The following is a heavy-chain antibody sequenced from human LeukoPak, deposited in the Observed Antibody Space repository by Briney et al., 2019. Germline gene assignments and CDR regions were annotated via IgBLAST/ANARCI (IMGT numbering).Heavy chain of an antibody. Sequence: GGSLRLSCAASGFTFSSYGMSWVRQAPGKGLEWVSIIFGNGDTTYYADSVKGRFTVSRDNSKNTLYLQMNSLRAEDTAVYYCATSFGPVIAAAGTGADWGQGTLVTVSS. CDR3: ATSFGPVIAAAGTGAD. CDR2: IFGNGDTT. V-gene: IGHV3-23*01. CDR1: GFTFSSYG. J-gene: IGHJ4*02. D-gene: IGHD6-13*01.